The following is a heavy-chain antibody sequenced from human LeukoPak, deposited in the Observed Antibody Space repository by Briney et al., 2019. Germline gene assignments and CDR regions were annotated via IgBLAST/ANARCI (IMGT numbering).Heavy chain of an antibody. V-gene: IGHV3-30*02. J-gene: IGHJ4*02. Sequence: GGPWRPPGLPLEPTPSIIGMTWVRRVPGKGLEWVAFIRYDGSNTYYADSVRGRFTISRDNSRNTLYLQMDSLRPEDTAVYYCAKPEGTDYWGQGTLVTVSS. CDR2: IRYDGSNT. D-gene: IGHD1-1*01. CDR3: AKPEGTDY. CDR1: EPTPSIIG.